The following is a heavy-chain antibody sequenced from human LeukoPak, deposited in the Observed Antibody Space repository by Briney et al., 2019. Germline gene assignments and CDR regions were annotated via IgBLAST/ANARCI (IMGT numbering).Heavy chain of an antibody. CDR1: GYTFTSYD. V-gene: IGHV1-8*01. Sequence: ASVKVSCKASGYTFTSYDINWVRQATGQGLEWMGWMNPNSGNTGYAQKFQGIVTMTRNTSISTAYMQLSSLRSEDTAVYYCARGNIVGVVAATPGGMDVWGQGATVTVSS. CDR3: ARGNIVGVVAATPGGMDV. CDR2: MNPNSGNT. D-gene: IGHD2-15*01. J-gene: IGHJ6*02.